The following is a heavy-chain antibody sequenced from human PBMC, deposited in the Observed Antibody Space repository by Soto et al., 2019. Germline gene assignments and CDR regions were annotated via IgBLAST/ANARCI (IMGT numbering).Heavy chain of an antibody. Sequence: ASETLSLTCTVSGGSISSSSDYWGWIRQPPGKGLEWIGSIYYSGSTYYNPSLKNRVTISVDTSKNQFALKMRSVTAADTAVYYCASVGATYYYYGMDVWGQGTTVTVSS. CDR1: GGSISSSSDY. CDR3: ASVGATYYYYGMDV. V-gene: IGHV4-39*01. CDR2: IYYSGST. D-gene: IGHD1-26*01. J-gene: IGHJ6*02.